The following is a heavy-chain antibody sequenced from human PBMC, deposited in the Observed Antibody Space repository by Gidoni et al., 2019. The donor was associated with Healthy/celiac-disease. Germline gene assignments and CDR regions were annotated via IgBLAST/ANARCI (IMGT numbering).Heavy chain of an antibody. Sequence: EVQLVESGGVVVQPGGSLRLSCAASGFTFADYTMHWVRQAPGKGLEWVSLISWDGGSTYYADSVKGRFTISRDNSKNSLYLQMNSLRTEDTALYYCAKGGSSSYYYYYGMDVWGQGTTVTVSS. V-gene: IGHV3-43*01. CDR3: AKGGSSSYYYYYGMDV. CDR1: GFTFADYT. D-gene: IGHD6-6*01. CDR2: ISWDGGST. J-gene: IGHJ6*02.